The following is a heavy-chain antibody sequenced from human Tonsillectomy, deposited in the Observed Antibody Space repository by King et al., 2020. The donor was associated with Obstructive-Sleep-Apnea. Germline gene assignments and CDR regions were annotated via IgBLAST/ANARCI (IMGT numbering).Heavy chain of an antibody. D-gene: IGHD2-15*01. J-gene: IGHJ3*02. CDR2: IRYDGSNK. Sequence: VQLVESGGGVVQPGRSLRLSCAASGFIFSSYGMHLVRQAPGKGLEWVAFIRYDGSNKYYVDSVKGRFAIARDNSKNTLYLQMNSLRAEDTAVYSCAKDLWGYCSGGSCYSAFDIWGQGTMVTVSS. CDR1: GFIFSSYG. V-gene: IGHV3-30*02. CDR3: AKDLWGYCSGGSCYSAFDI.